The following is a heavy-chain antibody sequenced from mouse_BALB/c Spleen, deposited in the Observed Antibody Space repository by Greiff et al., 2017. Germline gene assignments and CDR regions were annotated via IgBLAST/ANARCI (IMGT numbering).Heavy chain of an antibody. Sequence: QVQLKESGAELAKPGASVKMSCKASGYTFTSYWMHWVKQRPGQGLEWIGYINPSTGYTEYNQKFKDKATLTADKSSSTAYMQLSSLTSEDSAVYYCARGGYDGYYDAMDYWGQGTSVTVSS. D-gene: IGHD2-3*01. CDR3: ARGGYDGYYDAMDY. J-gene: IGHJ4*01. CDR2: INPSTGYT. V-gene: IGHV1-7*01. CDR1: GYTFTSYW.